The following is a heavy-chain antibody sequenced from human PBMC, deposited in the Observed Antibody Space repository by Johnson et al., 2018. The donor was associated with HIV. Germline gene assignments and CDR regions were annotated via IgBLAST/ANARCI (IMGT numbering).Heavy chain of an antibody. D-gene: IGHD2-8*02. CDR1: GFSFDDYA. CDR2: ISWNSGSI. CDR3: AKARDIEQVVHAFNI. Sequence: VQLVESGGGLVQPGRSLRLSCAASGFSFDDYAMHWVRQAPGKGLEWVSGISWNSGSIGYADSVKGRVTISRDNAKNSLHLQRNSLRAKDTALYYCAKARDIEQVVHAFNIWGQGTMVTVSS. J-gene: IGHJ3*02. V-gene: IGHV3-9*01.